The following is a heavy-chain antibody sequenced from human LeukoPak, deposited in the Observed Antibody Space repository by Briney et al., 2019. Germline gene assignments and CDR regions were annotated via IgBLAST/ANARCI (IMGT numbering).Heavy chain of an antibody. Sequence: GRSLRLSCAASGFTFSSYAMHWVRQAPGKGLEGVAVISYDGSNKYYADSVKGRFTISRDNSKNTLYLQMNSLRAEDTAVYYCARDFSGYSYAIDYWGQGTLVTVSS. CDR3: ARDFSGYSYAIDY. CDR1: GFTFSSYA. D-gene: IGHD5-18*01. CDR2: ISYDGSNK. V-gene: IGHV3-30-3*01. J-gene: IGHJ4*02.